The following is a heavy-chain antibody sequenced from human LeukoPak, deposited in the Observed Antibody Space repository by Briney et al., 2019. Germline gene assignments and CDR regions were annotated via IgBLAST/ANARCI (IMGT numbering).Heavy chain of an antibody. J-gene: IGHJ4*02. CDR3: AKDLQLIMLGYFDY. CDR1: GFTFSSYA. D-gene: IGHD2-8*01. CDR2: ISGGGGNT. Sequence: QAGGSLRLSCAASGFTFSSYAMTWVRQAPGKGLEWVSGISGGGGNTYYAGSVKGRFTISRDNSKNTLYLQMNTLRAEDTAVYYCAKDLQLIMLGYFDYWGQGTLVTVSS. V-gene: IGHV3-23*01.